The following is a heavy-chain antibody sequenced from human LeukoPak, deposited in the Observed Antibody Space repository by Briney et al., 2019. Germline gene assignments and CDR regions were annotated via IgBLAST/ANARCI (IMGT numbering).Heavy chain of an antibody. CDR2: INPSGGST. V-gene: IGHV1-46*01. D-gene: IGHD1-1*01. Sequence: ASVKVSCKASGYTFTSYYMHWVRQAPGQGLEWMGIINPSGGSTIYAQKFQGRVTMTEDTSTDTAYMELSSLRSEDTAVYYCATDWNDVPGDYWGQGTLVTVSS. J-gene: IGHJ4*02. CDR3: ATDWNDVPGDY. CDR1: GYTFTSYY.